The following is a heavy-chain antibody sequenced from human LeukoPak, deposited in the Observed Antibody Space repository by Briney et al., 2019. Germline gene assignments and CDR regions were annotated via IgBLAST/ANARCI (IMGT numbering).Heavy chain of an antibody. Sequence: ASVKVSCKVSGYTLTELSMHWVRQAPGQGLEWMGWINPNSGGTNYAQKFKGWVTMTRDTSISTAYMELSRLRSDDTAVYYCARGEGYGGIYGMDVWGQGTTVTVSS. CDR3: ARGEGYGGIYGMDV. CDR2: INPNSGGT. D-gene: IGHD4-23*01. V-gene: IGHV1-2*04. J-gene: IGHJ6*02. CDR1: GYTLTELS.